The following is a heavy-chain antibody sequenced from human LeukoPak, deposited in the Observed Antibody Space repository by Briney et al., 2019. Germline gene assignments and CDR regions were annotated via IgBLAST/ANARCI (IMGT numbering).Heavy chain of an antibody. V-gene: IGHV3-7*01. D-gene: IGHD3-10*01. CDR1: GFTFSSYW. CDR3: ARDPERTYYYGSGSSSSHNWFDP. CDR2: IKQDGSEK. Sequence: PGGSLRLSCAASGFTFSSYWTSWVRQAPGKGLEWVANIKQDGSEKYYVDSVKGRFTISRDNAKNSLYLQMNSLRAEDTAVYYCARDPERTYYYGSGSSSSHNWFDPWGQGTLVTVSS. J-gene: IGHJ5*02.